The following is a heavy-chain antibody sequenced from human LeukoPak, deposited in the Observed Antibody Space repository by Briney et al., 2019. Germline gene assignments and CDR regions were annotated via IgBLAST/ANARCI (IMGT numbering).Heavy chain of an antibody. CDR1: GGWISSGNYY. Sequence: SETLSLTCTVSGGWISSGNYYWSWIPQPPGKGLEWIGYVSYSGSTNYNPSLKSRVTMSVDKSKNQFSLKLSAVTAADTAVYFCARATSGYYFDFWDQGTLVTVSS. J-gene: IGHJ4*02. V-gene: IGHV4-61*01. CDR2: VSYSGST. CDR3: ARATSGYYFDF. D-gene: IGHD3-22*01.